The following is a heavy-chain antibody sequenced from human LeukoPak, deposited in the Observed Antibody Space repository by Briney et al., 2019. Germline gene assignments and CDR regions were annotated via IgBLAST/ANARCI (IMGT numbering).Heavy chain of an antibody. V-gene: IGHV3-30*18. CDR3: AKGLQLWAPIDY. CDR2: ISYDGSNK. CDR1: GFTFSSYG. Sequence: GGSLRLSCAASGFTFSSYGMHWVRQAPGKGLERVAVISYDGSNKYYADSVKGRFTISRDNSKNTVYLQMNSLRVEDTAVYYCAKGLQLWAPIDYWGQGTLVTVSS. J-gene: IGHJ4*02. D-gene: IGHD5-18*01.